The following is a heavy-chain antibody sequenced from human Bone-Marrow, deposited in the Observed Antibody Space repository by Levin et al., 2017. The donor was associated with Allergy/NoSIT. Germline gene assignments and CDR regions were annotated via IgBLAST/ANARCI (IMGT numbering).Heavy chain of an antibody. CDR3: AREGDSSAYYIDFDY. CDR1: GFSFNDHS. Sequence: LAGGSLRLSCAASGFSFNDHSMNWVRQAPGKGLEWVGRTRNKANIYTTEYAASVKGRFTISRDDSRSSLFLQINSLQTEDTAVYYCAREGDSSAYYIDFDYWGQGALVTVSS. J-gene: IGHJ4*02. V-gene: IGHV3-72*01. CDR2: TRNKANIYTT. D-gene: IGHD6-19*01.